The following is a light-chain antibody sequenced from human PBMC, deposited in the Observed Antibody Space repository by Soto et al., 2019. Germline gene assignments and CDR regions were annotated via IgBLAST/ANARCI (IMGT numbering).Light chain of an antibody. CDR1: QGISNY. CDR2: AAS. J-gene: IGKJ1*01. Sequence: THQNKKQSSLSASVGDRVTITCRASQGISNYLAWYQQKPGKVPKLLIYAASSLQSGVPSRFSGSGSGTDFTLTISSLQPEDVANYNWQTDDSARWTFGQGTQLDIK. CDR3: QTDDSARWT. V-gene: IGKV1-27*01.